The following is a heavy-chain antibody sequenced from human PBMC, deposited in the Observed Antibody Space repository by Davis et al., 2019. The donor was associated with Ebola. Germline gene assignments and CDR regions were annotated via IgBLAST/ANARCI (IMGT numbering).Heavy chain of an antibody. D-gene: IGHD6-25*01. Sequence: SETLSLTCTVSGGSISSYYWSWIRQPPRKGLEWIGYIYYSGSTYYNPSLKSRVTISVDTSKNQFSLKLSSVTAADTAVYYCARVESGYYFDYWGQGTLVTVSS. V-gene: IGHV4-59*08. CDR3: ARVESGYYFDY. CDR2: IYYSGST. J-gene: IGHJ4*02. CDR1: GGSISSYY.